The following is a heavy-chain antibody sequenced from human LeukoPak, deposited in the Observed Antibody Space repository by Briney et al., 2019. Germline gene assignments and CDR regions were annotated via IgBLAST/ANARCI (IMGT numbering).Heavy chain of an antibody. J-gene: IGHJ6*02. D-gene: IGHD4-11*01. Sequence: GGSLRLSCAASGFIFSSYEMNWVRQAPGKGLEWVSYISNSGSTIYYADSVKGRFTISRDNAKNSLYPQMNSLRAEDTAVYYSARGGYSNANKFYYYGMDVWGQGTTVTV. CDR2: ISNSGSTI. V-gene: IGHV3-48*03. CDR3: ARGGYSNANKFYYYGMDV. CDR1: GFIFSSYE.